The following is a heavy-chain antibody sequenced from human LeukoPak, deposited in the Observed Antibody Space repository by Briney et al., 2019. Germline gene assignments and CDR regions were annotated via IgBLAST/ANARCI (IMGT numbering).Heavy chain of an antibody. D-gene: IGHD6-19*01. J-gene: IGHJ4*02. V-gene: IGHV1-18*01. Sequence: ASVKVSCKASGYTFTSYGISWVRQAPGQGLEWMGWISAYNGNTNYAQKLQGRVTMTTDTSTSTAYMELRSLRSDDTAVYYCARADSSGWYMAFPGDYWGQGTLVTVSS. CDR2: ISAYNGNT. CDR1: GYTFTSYG. CDR3: ARADSSGWYMAFPGDY.